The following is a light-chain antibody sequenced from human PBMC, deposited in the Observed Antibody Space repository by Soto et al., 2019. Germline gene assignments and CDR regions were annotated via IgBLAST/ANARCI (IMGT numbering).Light chain of an antibody. CDR1: QSVSSN. CDR2: GAS. Sequence: EIVMTQSPATLSVSPGERATLFCRASQSVSSNLAWYQQKPGQAPRLLIYGASTRATGIPARFSGSGSGTDFTLNISSLQSEDFAVYYCQQYNNWPPYTFGQGTKLEIK. J-gene: IGKJ2*01. V-gene: IGKV3-15*01. CDR3: QQYNNWPPYT.